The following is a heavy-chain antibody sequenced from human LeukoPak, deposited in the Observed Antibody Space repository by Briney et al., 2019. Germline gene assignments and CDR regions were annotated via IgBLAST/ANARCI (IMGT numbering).Heavy chain of an antibody. D-gene: IGHD3-3*01. J-gene: IGHJ4*02. CDR1: GGSISGYY. V-gene: IGHV4-59*01. Sequence: SETLSLTCTVPGGSISGYYWSWIRQPPGKGLEWMGYIYYSGSTNYDTTLKSRVTISVVTSKNQISLKLSSVTAADTAVYYCARTHSLYDFWSGYYDYWGQGTLVTVSS. CDR3: ARTHSLYDFWSGYYDY. CDR2: IYYSGST.